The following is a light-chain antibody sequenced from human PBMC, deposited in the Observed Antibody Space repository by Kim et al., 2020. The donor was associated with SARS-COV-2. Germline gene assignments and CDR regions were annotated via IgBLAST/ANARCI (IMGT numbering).Light chain of an antibody. V-gene: IGLV1-44*01. CDR3: AAWDNSLNAWV. CDR1: TSNIGGNT. CDR2: SNH. J-gene: IGLJ3*02. Sequence: QSVLTQPPSASGTPGQTVTISCSGSTSNIGGNTVNWYQHLPGTAPKLLIHSNHQRPSGVPDRFSGSKSGTSASLAISGLQSEDEADFYCAAWDNSLNAWVFGGGTNLTVL.